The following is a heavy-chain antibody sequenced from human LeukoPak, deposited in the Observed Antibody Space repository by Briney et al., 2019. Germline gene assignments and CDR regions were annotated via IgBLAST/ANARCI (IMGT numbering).Heavy chain of an antibody. J-gene: IGHJ4*02. D-gene: IGHD6-19*01. CDR2: ISWNSGSI. CDR3: AKDIGSGWYCYFDY. V-gene: IGHV3-9*01. CDR1: GFTFDDCA. Sequence: PGGSLRLSCAASGFTFDDCAMHWVRHAPGKGLEWVAGISWNSGSIGYADSVKGRFTISRDNAKNSLYLQMNSLRAEDTALYYCAKDIGSGWYCYFDYWGQGTLVTVSS.